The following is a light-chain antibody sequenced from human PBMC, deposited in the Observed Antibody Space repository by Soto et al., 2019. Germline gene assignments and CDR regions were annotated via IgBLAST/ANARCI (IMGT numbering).Light chain of an antibody. CDR2: GTS. CDR3: QEHRTSPPSWT. Sequence: EIVLTQSPGTLSFSPGERATLSCRASQSVSSNYLAWYQQKPGQPPRLLIYGTSSRATGIPDRFSGSGSGTDFTLTIRRLEPEDFAVYYCQEHRTSPPSWTFGQGTKVEI. J-gene: IGKJ1*01. V-gene: IGKV3-20*01. CDR1: QSVSSNY.